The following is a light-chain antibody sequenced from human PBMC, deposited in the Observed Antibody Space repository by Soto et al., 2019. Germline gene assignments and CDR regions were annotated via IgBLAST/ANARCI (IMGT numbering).Light chain of an antibody. Sequence: QSVLTQSPSASASLGASVKLTCTLSSGHSSYAIAWHQQQPEKGPRYLMKVNSDGSHYKGDGIPDRYSGSSSGAERYLTISSLQSEDEADYYCQAWGTGTVVFGGGTQLTVL. CDR3: QAWGTGTVV. CDR1: SGHSSYA. CDR2: VNSDGSH. V-gene: IGLV4-69*01. J-gene: IGLJ2*01.